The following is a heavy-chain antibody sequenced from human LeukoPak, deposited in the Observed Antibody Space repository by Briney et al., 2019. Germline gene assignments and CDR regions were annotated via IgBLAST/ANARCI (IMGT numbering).Heavy chain of an antibody. J-gene: IGHJ4*02. CDR1: GFTVSSNY. D-gene: IGHD6-19*01. Sequence: GGSLRLSCAASGFTVSSNYMSWVRQAPGKGLEWVSVIYSGGSTYYADSVKGRFTISRDNSKNTLYLQMNSLRAEDTAVYYCARDKAVAGTIFDYWGQGALVTVSS. CDR2: IYSGGST. V-gene: IGHV3-53*01. CDR3: ARDKAVAGTIFDY.